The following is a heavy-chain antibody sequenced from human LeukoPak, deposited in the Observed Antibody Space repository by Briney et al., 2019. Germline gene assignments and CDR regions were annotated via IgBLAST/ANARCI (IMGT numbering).Heavy chain of an antibody. D-gene: IGHD3-22*01. CDR1: GFTFSSYA. V-gene: IGHV3-15*01. Sequence: PGGSLRLSCAASGFTFSSYAMSWVRQAPGKGLEWVGRIRSNSDGGTIDYAAPVKGRFTLSRDDSKTTLYLQMNSLQTEDTAVYYCATDFYDSTWGQGTLVTVSS. J-gene: IGHJ5*02. CDR2: IRSNSDGGTI. CDR3: ATDFYDST.